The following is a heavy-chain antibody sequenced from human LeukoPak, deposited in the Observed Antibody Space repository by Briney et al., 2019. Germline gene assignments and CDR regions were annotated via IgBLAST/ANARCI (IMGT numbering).Heavy chain of an antibody. J-gene: IGHJ4*02. V-gene: IGHV3-7*01. CDR2: IKQDGSEK. CDR1: GFTFSSYW. D-gene: IGHD3-22*01. Sequence: GGSLRLSCAASGFTFSSYWMSWVRQAPGKGLEWVANIKQDGSEKYYVDSVRGRFTISRDNAKNSLYLQMNSLRAEDTAVYYCARDLDYYDSSGYSAYCFDYWGQGTLVTVSS. CDR3: ARDLDYYDSSGYSAYCFDY.